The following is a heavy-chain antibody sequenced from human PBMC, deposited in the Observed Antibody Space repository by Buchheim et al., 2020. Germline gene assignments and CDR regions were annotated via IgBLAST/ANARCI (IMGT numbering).Heavy chain of an antibody. CDR3: AKDTTGEWLYYYYYGMDV. Sequence: VQLVESGGGVVQPGRSLRLSCAASGFTFSSYGMHWVRQAPGKGLEWVAVISYDGSNKYYADSVKGRFTISRDNSKNTLYLQMNSLRAEDTAVYYCAKDTTGEWLYYYYYGMDVWGQGTT. CDR2: ISYDGSNK. V-gene: IGHV3-30*18. J-gene: IGHJ6*02. CDR1: GFTFSSYG. D-gene: IGHD6-19*01.